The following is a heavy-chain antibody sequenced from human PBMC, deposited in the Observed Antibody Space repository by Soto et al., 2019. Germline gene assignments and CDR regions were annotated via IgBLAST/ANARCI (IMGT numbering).Heavy chain of an antibody. V-gene: IGHV4-34*01. CDR1: GGSFSGSY. J-gene: IGHJ5*01. D-gene: IGHD3-3*01. CDR3: AKGVYYDFWSGYERPPRVNWFDP. Sequence: PSETLSLTCAVYGGSFSGSYWSWIRQPPGKGLEWIGEINHSGSTNYNPSLKSRVTISVDTSKNQFSLKLSSVTAADTAVYYCAKGVYYDFWSGYERPPRVNWFDPWGQGTMVTVSS. CDR2: INHSGST.